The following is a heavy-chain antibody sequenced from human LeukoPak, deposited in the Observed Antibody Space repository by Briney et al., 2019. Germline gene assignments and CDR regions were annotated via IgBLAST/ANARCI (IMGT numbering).Heavy chain of an antibody. Sequence: PGGSLRLSCAASGFTFDDYGMSWVRQAPGKGLEWVSGINWNGGSTGYADSVKGRFTISRDNAKNSLYLQMNSLRTEDMAVYYCVQDSYAISSSGSTFASWGQGTLVTVSS. J-gene: IGHJ4*02. CDR3: VQDSYAISSSGSTFAS. CDR2: INWNGGST. V-gene: IGHV3-20*04. CDR1: GFTFDDYG. D-gene: IGHD2-2*01.